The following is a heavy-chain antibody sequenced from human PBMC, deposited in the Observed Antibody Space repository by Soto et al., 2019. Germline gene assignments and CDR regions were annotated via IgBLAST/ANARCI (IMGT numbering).Heavy chain of an antibody. CDR2: INPSGGST. V-gene: IGHV1-46*01. Sequence: ASVKVSCKASGYTFTSYYMHWVRQAPGQGLEWMGIINPSGGSTSYAQKFQGRVTITADESTSTAYMELSSLRSEDTAVYYCARVLARTSVAGGFDPWGQGTLVTVSS. J-gene: IGHJ5*02. CDR3: ARVLARTSVAGGFDP. CDR1: GYTFTSYY. D-gene: IGHD6-19*01.